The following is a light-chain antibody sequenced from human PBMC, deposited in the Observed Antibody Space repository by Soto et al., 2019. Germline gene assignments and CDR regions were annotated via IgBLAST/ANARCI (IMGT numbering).Light chain of an antibody. CDR2: DNA. CDR1: SSNIGSNY. CDR3: GTWDNSLSAV. J-gene: IGLJ2*01. Sequence: QSVLTQPPSVSAAPGQKVTISCSGSSSNIGSNYVSWYQQLPGTAPKLLIYDNAKRPSGIPDRFSGSQSGTSATLGITGLQTGDEADYYCGTWDNSLSAVFGGGTKLTVL. V-gene: IGLV1-51*01.